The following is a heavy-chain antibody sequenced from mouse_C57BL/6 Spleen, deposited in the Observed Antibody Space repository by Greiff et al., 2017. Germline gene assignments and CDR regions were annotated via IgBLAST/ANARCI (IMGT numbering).Heavy chain of an antibody. D-gene: IGHD1-1*01. CDR2: IYPGDGDT. J-gene: IGHJ1*03. CDR1: GYAFSSYW. Sequence: VQLQQSGAELVKPGASVKISCKASGYAFSSYWMNWVKQRPGKGLEWIGQIYPGDGDTNYNGKFKGKATLTADKSSSTAYMQLSSLTSEDSAVYFWARITTVVSHWYFDVWGTGTTVTVSS. V-gene: IGHV1-80*01. CDR3: ARITTVVSHWYFDV.